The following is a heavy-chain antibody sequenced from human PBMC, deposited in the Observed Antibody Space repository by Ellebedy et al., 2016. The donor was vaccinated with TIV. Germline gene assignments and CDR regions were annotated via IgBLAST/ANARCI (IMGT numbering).Heavy chain of an antibody. V-gene: IGHV1-46*01. Sequence: ASVKVSCKASGYTFTSYFMHWVRQAPGQGLEWMGIINPSGISTTHAQKFQGRVTMTRDTSTSTVYMELSSLRSEDTAVYYCARGRYCSGGRCAYYGMDVWGQGTTVTVSS. D-gene: IGHD2-15*01. CDR1: GYTFTSYF. CDR2: INPSGIST. J-gene: IGHJ6*02. CDR3: ARGRYCSGGRCAYYGMDV.